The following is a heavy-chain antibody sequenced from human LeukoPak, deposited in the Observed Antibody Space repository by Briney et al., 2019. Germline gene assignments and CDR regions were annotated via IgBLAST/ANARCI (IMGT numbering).Heavy chain of an antibody. Sequence: SVKVSCKASGGTFISYAISWVRQAPGQGLEWMGRIIPIFGTANYAQKFQGRVTITTDESTSTAYMELSSLRSEDTAVYYCARDPGDGYNSGSWFDPWGQGTLVTVSS. CDR3: ARDPGDGYNSGSWFDP. D-gene: IGHD5-24*01. V-gene: IGHV1-69*05. CDR2: IIPIFGTA. CDR1: GGTFISYA. J-gene: IGHJ5*02.